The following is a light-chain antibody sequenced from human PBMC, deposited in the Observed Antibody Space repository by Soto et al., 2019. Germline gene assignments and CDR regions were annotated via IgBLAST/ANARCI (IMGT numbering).Light chain of an antibody. CDR3: QQYNNWPPGT. J-gene: IGKJ1*01. CDR1: QSVSSS. V-gene: IGKV3-15*01. CDR2: GAS. Sequence: EIVMTQSPATLSVSPGERATLSCRASQSVSSSLAWYQQKPGQAPRLLIYGASTRATGSPARFSGSGSGTEFTLTISSLQSEDFAVYYCQQYNNWPPGTFGQGTKVEIK.